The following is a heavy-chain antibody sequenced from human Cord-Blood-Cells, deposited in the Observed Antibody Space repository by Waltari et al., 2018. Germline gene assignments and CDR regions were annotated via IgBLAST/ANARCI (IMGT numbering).Heavy chain of an antibody. V-gene: IGHV1-2*02. CDR3: ARVKGITGTFDY. CDR2: INPISGRT. Sequence: QVQLVQSGAEVKKPGAAVKVSCKASGYTFTGYYMHWLRQAPGQGLEWMGWINPISGRTNYAQKFQSRVTMTRYTSISTAYMELSRLRSDDTAVYYCARVKGITGTFDYWGQGTLVTVSS. D-gene: IGHD1-20*01. CDR1: GYTFTGYY. J-gene: IGHJ4*02.